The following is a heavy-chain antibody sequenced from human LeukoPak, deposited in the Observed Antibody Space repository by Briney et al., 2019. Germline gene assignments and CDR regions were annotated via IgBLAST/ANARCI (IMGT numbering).Heavy chain of an antibody. V-gene: IGHV4-39*01. CDR2: IYYSGST. Sequence: SETLSLTCTVSGGSIGSSSHYWGWIWQPPGKGLEWIGSIYYSGSTYYNPSLKSRVAISVDTSKNEFSLKLSSVTAAGTAVYYCARLKGYFGSGMVNWFDPWGQGILVTVSS. CDR3: ARLKGYFGSGMVNWFDP. D-gene: IGHD3-10*01. J-gene: IGHJ5*02. CDR1: GGSIGSSSHY.